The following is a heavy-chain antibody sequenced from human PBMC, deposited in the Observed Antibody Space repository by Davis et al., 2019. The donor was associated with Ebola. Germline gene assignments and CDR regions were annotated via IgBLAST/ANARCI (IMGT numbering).Heavy chain of an antibody. D-gene: IGHD4-11*01. V-gene: IGHV3-74*01. CDR2: VKSDGSST. CDR3: ARGATVTTTPLDY. CDR1: GFTFSSYY. J-gene: IGHJ4*02. Sequence: GESLKISCAASGFTFSSYYMHWVRQAPGKGLVWVSRVKSDGSSTSYADSVKGRSTISRDNAKNTLYLQMNSLRAEDTAVYYCARGATVTTTPLDYWGQGTLVTVSS.